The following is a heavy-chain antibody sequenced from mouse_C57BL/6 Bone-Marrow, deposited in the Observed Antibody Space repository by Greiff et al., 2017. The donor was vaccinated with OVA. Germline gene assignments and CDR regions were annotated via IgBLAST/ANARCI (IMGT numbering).Heavy chain of an antibody. J-gene: IGHJ1*03. Sequence: VQVVESGAELARPGASVKLSCKASGYTFTSYGISWVKQRTGQGLEWIGEIYPRSGNTYYNEKFKGKATLTADKSSSTAYMELRSLTSEDSAVYFCAKLGVSYWYFDVWGTGTTVTVSS. CDR2: IYPRSGNT. V-gene: IGHV1-81*01. CDR3: AKLGVSYWYFDV. D-gene: IGHD4-1*01. CDR1: GYTFTSYG.